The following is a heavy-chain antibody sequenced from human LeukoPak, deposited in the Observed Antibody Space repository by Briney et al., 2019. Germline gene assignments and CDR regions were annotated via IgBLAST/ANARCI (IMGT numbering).Heavy chain of an antibody. Sequence: GGSLRLSCAASGFTFSSYSINWVRQAPGKGLEWVSSISNSGRYIYYADSVKGQFTISRDNAKNSLYLQMNGLRDEDTAVYYCARAEPSLYGDPYFDYWGQGTLVTVSS. CDR2: ISNSGRYI. J-gene: IGHJ4*02. V-gene: IGHV3-21*01. CDR1: GFTFSSYS. CDR3: ARAEPSLYGDPYFDY. D-gene: IGHD4-17*01.